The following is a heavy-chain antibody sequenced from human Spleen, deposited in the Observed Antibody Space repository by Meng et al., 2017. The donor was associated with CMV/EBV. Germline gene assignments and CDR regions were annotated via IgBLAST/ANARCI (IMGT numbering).Heavy chain of an antibody. J-gene: IGHJ3*02. CDR3: ARALYYYDSSGYYHGNAFDI. V-gene: IGHV4-59*01. CDR2: IYYSGST. CDR1: GGSISSYY. Sequence: GSLRLSCTVSGGSISSYYWSWIRQPPGKGLEWIGYIYYSGSTNYNPSLKSRVTISVDTSNNQFSLKLSSVTAADTAVYYCARALYYYDSSGYYHGNAFDIWGQGTMVTVSS. D-gene: IGHD3-22*01.